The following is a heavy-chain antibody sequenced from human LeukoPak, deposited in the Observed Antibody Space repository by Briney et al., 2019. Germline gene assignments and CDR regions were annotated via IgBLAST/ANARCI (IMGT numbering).Heavy chain of an antibody. V-gene: IGHV4-39*01. CDR3: ARRTSNPVGAIDY. CDR2: ISYSGT. J-gene: IGHJ4*02. Sequence: SETLSLTCAVSGGSISISNYYWGWSRQPRGRGVEWIESISYSGTYYNPSLKSRLTISVDTSKNHFSLNLRSVTAADTAVYYCARRTSNPVGAIDYWGQGTLVTVSS. D-gene: IGHD1-26*01. CDR1: GGSISISNYY.